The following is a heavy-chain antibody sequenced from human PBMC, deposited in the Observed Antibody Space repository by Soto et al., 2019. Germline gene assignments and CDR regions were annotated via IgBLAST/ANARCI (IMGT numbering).Heavy chain of an antibody. D-gene: IGHD6-13*01. V-gene: IGHV1-18*01. J-gene: IGHJ4*02. CDR3: ARSGSSWNLREFDY. Sequence: ASVKVSCKASDYTFTSYGIIWVRQAPGQGLEWIGWISVYNGNANYAQKFRGRVTMTTDISTTTAYMEMRSLRSDDTAVYYCARSGSSWNLREFDYWGQGTLVTVSS. CDR2: ISVYNGNA. CDR1: DYTFTSYG.